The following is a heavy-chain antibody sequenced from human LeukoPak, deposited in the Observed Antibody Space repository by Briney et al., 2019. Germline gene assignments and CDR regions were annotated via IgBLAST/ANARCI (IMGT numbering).Heavy chain of an antibody. Sequence: EASVKVSCKASGYTFTSYGISWVRQAPGQRLEWMGWISAYNGNTNYAQKLQGRVTMTTDTSTSTAYMELRSLRSDDTAVYYCAVTQRYYYYGMDVWGQGTTVTVSS. J-gene: IGHJ6*02. CDR3: AVTQRYYYYGMDV. D-gene: IGHD2-21*02. CDR2: ISAYNGNT. V-gene: IGHV1-18*01. CDR1: GYTFTSYG.